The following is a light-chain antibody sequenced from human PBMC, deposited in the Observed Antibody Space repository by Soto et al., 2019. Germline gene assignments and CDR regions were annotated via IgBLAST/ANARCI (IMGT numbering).Light chain of an antibody. CDR1: SSNLGSNF. J-gene: IGLJ3*02. V-gene: IGLV1-47*01. CDR2: RNN. Sequence: QSVLTQPPSASGTPGQRVTISCSGSSSNLGSNFVFWYQQLPGAAPKLLISRNNERPSGVPARFSGSKSGTSASLAISGLRSDDEADYHCAAWDDSLSGVVFGGGTQLTVL. CDR3: AAWDDSLSGVV.